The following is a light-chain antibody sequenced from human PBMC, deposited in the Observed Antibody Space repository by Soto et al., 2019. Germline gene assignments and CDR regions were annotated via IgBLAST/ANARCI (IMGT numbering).Light chain of an antibody. CDR2: GAS. V-gene: IGKV3-15*01. Sequence: ETAMTQSPATLSVSPGESATLSCRASQSINSRLAWYQQKPGQAPRLLIYGASTRATGIPARVSGSGSGTEFSLTFSSLQSEDLAVYYCQQYDSWPITFGQGTRLEIK. CDR3: QQYDSWPIT. J-gene: IGKJ5*01. CDR1: QSINSR.